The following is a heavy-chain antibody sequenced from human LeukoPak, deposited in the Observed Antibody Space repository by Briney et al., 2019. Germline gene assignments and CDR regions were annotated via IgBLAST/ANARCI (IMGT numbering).Heavy chain of an antibody. J-gene: IGHJ6*02. D-gene: IGHD3-3*01. CDR2: IIPIFGTA. CDR3: ARSRGNYDFWSGYLGMDV. Sequence: SVKVSCKASGGTFSSYAISWVRQAPGQGLEWMGGIIPIFGTANYAQKFQGRVTITADESTSTAYMELSSLRSEDTAVYYCARSRGNYDFWSGYLGMDVWGQGTTVTVSS. V-gene: IGHV1-69*13. CDR1: GGTFSSYA.